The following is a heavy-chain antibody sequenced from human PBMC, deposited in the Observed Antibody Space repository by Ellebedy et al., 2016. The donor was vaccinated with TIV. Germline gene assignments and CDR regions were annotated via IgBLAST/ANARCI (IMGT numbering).Heavy chain of an antibody. J-gene: IGHJ4*02. V-gene: IGHV3-48*04. D-gene: IGHD1-1*01. CDR2: IASSSSTI. CDR3: ARGQYNWNDAGYFDS. CDR1: GFTFSSYS. Sequence: GGSLRLXXGASGFTFSSYSMNWLRQAPGKGLEWVSYIASSSSTIYYADSVKGRFTISRDNARSSLYLQLNSLGAEDTAVYYCARGQYNWNDAGYFDSWGQGTLVTVSS.